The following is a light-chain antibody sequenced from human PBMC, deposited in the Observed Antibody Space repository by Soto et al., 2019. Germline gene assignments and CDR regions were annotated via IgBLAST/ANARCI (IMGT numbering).Light chain of an antibody. Sequence: ILLTQSPANLSLSPGDRATLSCRASQSVSSYLAWYQQKPGQAPRLLIYDASNRATGIPARFSGSVSGTDFTLTISSLEPEDFAVYYCQQRTNWSSVTFGGGTKV. J-gene: IGKJ4*01. CDR3: QQRTNWSSVT. V-gene: IGKV3-11*01. CDR2: DAS. CDR1: QSVSSY.